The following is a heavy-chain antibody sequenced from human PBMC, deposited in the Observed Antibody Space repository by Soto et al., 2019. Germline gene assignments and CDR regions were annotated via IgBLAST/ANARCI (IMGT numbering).Heavy chain of an antibody. Sequence: LRLSCAASGFTFSSYSMNWVRQAPGKGLEWVSSISSSSSYIYYADSVKGRFTISRDNAKNSLYLQMNSLRAEDTAVYYCARGSNLNYGMDVWGQGTTVTVSS. CDR3: ARGSNLNYGMDV. D-gene: IGHD3-9*01. CDR2: ISSSSSYI. CDR1: GFTFSSYS. V-gene: IGHV3-21*01. J-gene: IGHJ6*02.